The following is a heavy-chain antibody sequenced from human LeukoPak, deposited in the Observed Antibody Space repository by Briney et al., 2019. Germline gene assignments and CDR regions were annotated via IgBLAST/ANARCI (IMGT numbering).Heavy chain of an antibody. J-gene: IGHJ6*02. CDR3: VRPRGSYYFATDV. D-gene: IGHD2-15*01. CDR1: GFTFSSYW. CDR2: IKQDASEE. V-gene: IGHV3-7*01. Sequence: PGGSLRLSCAASGFTFSSYWMSWVRQAPGKGLEWVANIKQDASEEYYVDSVKGRFTISRDNAKNSLYLQMNSLRAEDTAVYYCVRPRGSYYFATDVWGQGTTVTVSS.